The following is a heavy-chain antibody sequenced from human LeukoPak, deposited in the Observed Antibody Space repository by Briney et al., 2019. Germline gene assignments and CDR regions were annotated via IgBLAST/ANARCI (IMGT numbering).Heavy chain of an antibody. V-gene: IGHV1-46*01. D-gene: IGHD3-10*01. CDR3: ARDLNGSGSYYPYGMGV. CDR2: INPSGGST. Sequence: ASVTVSCMASGYTFTSYYMHWERQAPGQGLEWIGIINPSGGSTSYAQKFQGRVTMTRDTSTSTVYMELSSLRSEDTAVYYCARDLNGSGSYYPYGMGVWGQGTTVTVSS. J-gene: IGHJ6*02. CDR1: GYTFTSYY.